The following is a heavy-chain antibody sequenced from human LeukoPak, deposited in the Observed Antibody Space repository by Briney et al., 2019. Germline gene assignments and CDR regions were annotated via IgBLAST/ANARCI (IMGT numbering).Heavy chain of an antibody. D-gene: IGHD6-6*01. CDR2: ISTYNGNT. CDR3: ARVWQLARDY. V-gene: IGHV1-18*04. Sequence: ASVKVSCKASGYTFISYYMHWVRQAPGQGLEWMGWISTYNGNTNYAQKLQGRVTMTTDTSTSTAYMELRSLRSDDTAVYYCARVWQLARDYWGQGTLVTVSS. CDR1: GYTFISYY. J-gene: IGHJ4*02.